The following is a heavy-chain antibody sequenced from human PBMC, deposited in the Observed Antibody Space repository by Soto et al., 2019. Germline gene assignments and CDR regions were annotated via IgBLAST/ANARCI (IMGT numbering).Heavy chain of an antibody. J-gene: IGHJ4*02. CDR3: AREQYTPYYDSSGYYHWDY. CDR1: GFTFSSYW. V-gene: IGHV3-74*01. CDR2: INSDGSST. D-gene: IGHD3-22*01. Sequence: PGGSLRLSCAASGFTFSSYWMHWLRQAPGKGLVWVSRINSDGSSTSYADSVKGRFTISRDNAKNTLYLQMNSLRAEDTAVYYCAREQYTPYYDSSGYYHWDYWGQGSLVARLL.